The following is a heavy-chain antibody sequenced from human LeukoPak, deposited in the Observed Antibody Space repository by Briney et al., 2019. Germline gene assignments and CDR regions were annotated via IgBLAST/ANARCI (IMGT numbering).Heavy chain of an antibody. CDR2: IKEDGSEK. CDR3: ARDSSGYQ. J-gene: IGHJ4*02. Sequence: SGGSLRLSCAASGFTFSTYWMSWVRQAPRKGLEWVANIKEDGSEKYYGDSVKGRFTISRDNAKNSLYLEMNSLRVEDTAVYYCARDSSGYQWGQGTLVTVSS. CDR1: GFTFSTYW. D-gene: IGHD3-22*01. V-gene: IGHV3-7*01.